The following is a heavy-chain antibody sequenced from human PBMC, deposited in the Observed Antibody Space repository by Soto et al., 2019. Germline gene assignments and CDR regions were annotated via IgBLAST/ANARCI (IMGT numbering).Heavy chain of an antibody. CDR2: IYYSENT. Sequence: QLQLQESGPGLVKPSETLSLTCTVSGGSISSSSNHWGWIRQPPGKGLEWIGNIYYSENTYYNPSLTSRVTISVDTSKNQFSLRLTSVTAADTAVYYCATHPPYGPLDHWGQGNLVTVSS. V-gene: IGHV4-39*01. D-gene: IGHD4-17*01. CDR1: GGSISSSSNH. J-gene: IGHJ4*02. CDR3: ATHPPYGPLDH.